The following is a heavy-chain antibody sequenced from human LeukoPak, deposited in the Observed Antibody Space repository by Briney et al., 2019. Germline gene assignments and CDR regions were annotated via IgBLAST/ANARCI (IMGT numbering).Heavy chain of an antibody. CDR3: ARSGLDSGYYFAMDV. J-gene: IGHJ6*02. D-gene: IGHD5-12*01. CDR1: GDSFSSHY. CDR2: ISYIGST. Sequence: PSETLSLTCAVSGDSFSSHYWTWIRQPPGKGLEWIGYISYIGSTNYNPSLKSRVTISLDTSKSQFCLKLRSVTAADTAVYYCARSGLDSGYYFAMDVWGQGTTVTVSS. V-gene: IGHV4-59*11.